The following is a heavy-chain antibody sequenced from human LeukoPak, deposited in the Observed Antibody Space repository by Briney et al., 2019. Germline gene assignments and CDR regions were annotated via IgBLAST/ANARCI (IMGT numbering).Heavy chain of an antibody. CDR1: GYTFTSYT. D-gene: IGHD6-19*01. Sequence: ASVKVSRKASGYTFTSYTMHWVRQAPGQGLEWMGIINPSAGTTTYAQKFQGRVTMTRDTSTSTVYMELSSLTSEDTAVYYCARGKSSVWPAWLCMDVWGQGTTVTISS. J-gene: IGHJ6*02. V-gene: IGHV1-46*01. CDR2: INPSAGTT. CDR3: ARGKSSVWPAWLCMDV.